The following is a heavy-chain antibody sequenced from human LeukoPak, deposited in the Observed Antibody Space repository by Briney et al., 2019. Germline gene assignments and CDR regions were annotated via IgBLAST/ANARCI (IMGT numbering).Heavy chain of an antibody. CDR3: ARDLLTTWAAFDI. CDR2: IHYSGST. Sequence: SETLSLTCTVSGGSISSSSYYWGWIRQPPGKGLEWIGSIHYSGSTNYNPSLKSRVTISVDTSKNQFSLKLSSVTAADTAVYYCARDLLTTWAAFDIWGQGTMVTVSS. J-gene: IGHJ3*02. CDR1: GGSISSSSYY. D-gene: IGHD2/OR15-2a*01. V-gene: IGHV4-39*07.